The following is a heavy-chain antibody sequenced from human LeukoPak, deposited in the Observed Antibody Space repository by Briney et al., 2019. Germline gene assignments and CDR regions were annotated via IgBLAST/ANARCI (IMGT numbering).Heavy chain of an antibody. CDR1: GGSISSGGYY. CDR2: IYYSGST. Sequence: PSETLSLTCTVSGGSISSGGYYWSWLRQHPGKGLEWIGYIYYSGSTYYNPSLKSRVTISVDTSKNQFSLKLSSVTAADTAVYYCARVTRPPNFDYWGQGTLVTVSS. J-gene: IGHJ4*02. CDR3: ARVTRPPNFDY. V-gene: IGHV4-31*03. D-gene: IGHD6-6*01.